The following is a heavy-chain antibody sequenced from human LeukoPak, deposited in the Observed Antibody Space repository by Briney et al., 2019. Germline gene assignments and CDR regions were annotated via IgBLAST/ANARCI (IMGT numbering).Heavy chain of an antibody. CDR3: ARGSLWFADY. V-gene: IGHV4-34*09. CDR1: GGSFSGYY. CDR2: INHSGST. D-gene: IGHD3-10*01. J-gene: IGHJ4*02. Sequence: PSETLSLTCAVYGGSFSGYYWSWIRQPPGKGLEWIGEINHSGSTNYNPSLKSRVTISVDTSKNQFSLKLSSVTAADTAVYYCARGSLWFADYWGQGTLVTVSS.